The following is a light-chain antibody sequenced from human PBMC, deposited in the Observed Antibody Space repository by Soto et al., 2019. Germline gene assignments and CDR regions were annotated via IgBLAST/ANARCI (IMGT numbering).Light chain of an antibody. J-gene: IGKJ3*01. CDR3: QQYGRSPFT. CDR2: GAS. V-gene: IGKV3-20*01. CDR1: QSVSSNN. Sequence: EIVLTQSPGTLSLSPGERATLSCRASQSVSSNNLAWYQQRPGQAPRVVIYGASTRATGIPERFSGSGSGTDFTLNINRLEPEDLAVYYCQQYGRSPFTFGPGTKVDIK.